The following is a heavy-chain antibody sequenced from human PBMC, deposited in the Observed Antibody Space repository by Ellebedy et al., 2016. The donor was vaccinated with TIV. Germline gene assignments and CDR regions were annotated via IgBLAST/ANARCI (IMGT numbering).Heavy chain of an antibody. CDR3: AKDGPMVRGVLDY. V-gene: IGHV3-30*02. CDR2: IRYDGSNK. J-gene: IGHJ4*02. CDR1: GFTFSSYG. Sequence: GGSLRLSCAASGFTFSSYGMHWVRQAPGKGLEWVAFIRYDGSNKYYADSVKGRFTISRDNSKNTLYLQMSSLRAEDTAVYYCAKDGPMVRGVLDYWGQGTLVTVSS. D-gene: IGHD3-10*01.